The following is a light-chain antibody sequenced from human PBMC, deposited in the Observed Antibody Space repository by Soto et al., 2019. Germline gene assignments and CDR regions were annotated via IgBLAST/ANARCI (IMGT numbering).Light chain of an antibody. CDR3: QQYGSSPPYA. CDR1: QSLSSSY. V-gene: IGKV3-20*01. Sequence: EIVLTQSPGTLSLSPGERATLSCRASQSLSSSYLAWYQQKPGQAPRLLIYGASNRATDIPDRFSGSGSGTDFTLTISRLEPEDFAVYYCQQYGSSPPYAFGQGTKLEIK. J-gene: IGKJ2*01. CDR2: GAS.